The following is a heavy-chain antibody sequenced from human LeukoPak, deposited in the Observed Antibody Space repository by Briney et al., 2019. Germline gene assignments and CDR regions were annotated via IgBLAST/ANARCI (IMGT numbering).Heavy chain of an antibody. Sequence: GGSLRLSCAASGFSFSDSYMSWIRQAPGKGLEWVSYISSGGGHTNFADSVKGRFTISRDNARNSLYLQMNSLRAEDTAVYYCARVLTGYYTHPWGQETLVSVSS. V-gene: IGHV3-11*06. CDR2: ISSGGGHT. D-gene: IGHD3-9*01. CDR1: GFSFSDSY. CDR3: ARVLTGYYTHP. J-gene: IGHJ5*02.